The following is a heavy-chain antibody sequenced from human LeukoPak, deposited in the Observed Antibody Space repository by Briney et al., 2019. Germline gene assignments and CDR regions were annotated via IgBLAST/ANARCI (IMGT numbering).Heavy chain of an antibody. CDR1: GFTFSSYA. CDR2: IYSGGST. D-gene: IGHD4/OR15-4a*01. CDR3: ARRAGAYSHPYDY. J-gene: IGHJ4*02. V-gene: IGHV3-53*01. Sequence: GGSLRLSCAASGFTFSSYAMSWVRQAPGKGLEWVSFIYSGGSTHYSDSAKGRFTISRDNSKNTLYLQMNSLRAEDTAVYYCARRAGAYSHPYDYWGQGTLVTVSS.